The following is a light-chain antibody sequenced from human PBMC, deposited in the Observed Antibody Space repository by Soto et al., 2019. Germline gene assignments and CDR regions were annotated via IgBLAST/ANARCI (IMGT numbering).Light chain of an antibody. Sequence: DIQVTQTTCTLSRSVGDRVTITCRASQTISSWLAWYQQKPGKAPKLLIYKASTLKSEVPSRFSGSGSGTEFTLTISSLQPDDFATYYCQHYNSYSEAFGQGTK. CDR2: KAS. J-gene: IGKJ1*01. CDR1: QTISSW. V-gene: IGKV1-5*03. CDR3: QHYNSYSEA.